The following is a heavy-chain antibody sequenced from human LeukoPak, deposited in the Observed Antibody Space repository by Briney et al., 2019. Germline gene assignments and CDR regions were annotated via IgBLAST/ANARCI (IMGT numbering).Heavy chain of an antibody. Sequence: SETLSLTCTVSGGSISTSNYYWGWIRQPPGKGLEWIGNIFYSGSTYYSPSLRSRVTISLDTSKNQFSLKLISVTAADTAVYYCARGVGSGYTDYWGQGALVTVSS. D-gene: IGHD3-22*01. CDR2: IFYSGST. V-gene: IGHV4-39*07. J-gene: IGHJ4*02. CDR1: GGSISTSNYY. CDR3: ARGVGSGYTDY.